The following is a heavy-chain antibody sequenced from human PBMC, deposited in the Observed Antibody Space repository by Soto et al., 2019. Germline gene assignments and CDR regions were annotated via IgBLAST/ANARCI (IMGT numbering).Heavy chain of an antibody. CDR3: ARREGGRLDY. J-gene: IGHJ4*02. D-gene: IGHD1-26*01. Sequence: GASLKISCKGSGYTFSTYWIGWVRQMAGKGLEWMGIIYPGDSDTSYSPSFQGQDTISVDKSISAAYLQWSSLRASDSGMYYCARREGGRLDYWGQGTMVTVSS. CDR1: GYTFSTYW. V-gene: IGHV5-51*01. CDR2: IYPGDSDT.